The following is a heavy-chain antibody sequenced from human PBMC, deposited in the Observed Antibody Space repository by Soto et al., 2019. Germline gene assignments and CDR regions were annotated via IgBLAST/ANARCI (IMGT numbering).Heavy chain of an antibody. CDR3: ARVHSSGIFYFVDP. V-gene: IGHV1-69*13. CDR2: IMPIFGTP. CDR1: GGTFDSYV. D-gene: IGHD3-10*01. Sequence: SVKVSCKASGGTFDSYVISWLRQAPGQGLEWMGGIMPIFGTPNYAQKFRGRVTISADESTSTAYLELSSLTSDDTAVYYCARVHSSGIFYFVDPWGQGTLVPVSS. J-gene: IGHJ5*02.